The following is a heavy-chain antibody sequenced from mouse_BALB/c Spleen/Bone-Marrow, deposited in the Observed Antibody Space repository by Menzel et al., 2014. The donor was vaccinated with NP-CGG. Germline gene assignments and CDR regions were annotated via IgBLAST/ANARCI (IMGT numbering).Heavy chain of an antibody. J-gene: IGHJ4*01. D-gene: IGHD2-10*02. CDR2: ISSGGST. CDR1: GFTFSSYA. Sequence: EVQRVESGGGLVKPGGSLKLSCAASGFTFSSYAMSWVRQTPEKRLEWVASISSGGSTYYPDSVKGRFTISRDNARNILYLQMSSLGSEDTAMYYCAREEYGQKVYAMDYWGQGTSVTVSS. CDR3: AREEYGQKVYAMDY. V-gene: IGHV5-6-5*01.